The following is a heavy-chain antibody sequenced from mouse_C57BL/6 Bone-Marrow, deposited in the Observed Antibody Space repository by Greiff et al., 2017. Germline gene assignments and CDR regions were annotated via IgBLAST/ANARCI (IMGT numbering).Heavy chain of an antibody. V-gene: IGHV1-82*01. D-gene: IGHD1-1*02. CDR3: ASWWWFSY. CDR1: GYAFSSSW. J-gene: IGHJ3*01. CDR2: IYPGDGDT. Sequence: VQLQQSGPELVKPGASVKISCKASGYAFSSSWMNWVKQRPGKGLEWIGRIYPGDGDTNYNGKFKGKATLTADKSSSTAYMQLSSLTSEDSAVYFCASWWWFSYWGQGTLVTVSA.